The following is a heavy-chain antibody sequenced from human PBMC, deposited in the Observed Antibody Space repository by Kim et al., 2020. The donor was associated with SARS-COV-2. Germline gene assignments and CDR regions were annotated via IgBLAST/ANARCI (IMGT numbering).Heavy chain of an antibody. CDR2: SGST. D-gene: IGHD3-22*01. CDR3: ARGATMITP. J-gene: IGHJ5*02. V-gene: IGHV4-59*09. Sequence: SGSTDYNPSLKSRVTLSIDTSKSQFSLRLTSVTPADTAMYYCARGATMITPWGQGTLVTVSS.